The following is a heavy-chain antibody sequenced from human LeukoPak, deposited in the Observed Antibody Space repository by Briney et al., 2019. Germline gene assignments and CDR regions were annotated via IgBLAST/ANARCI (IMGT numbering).Heavy chain of an antibody. V-gene: IGHV3-23*01. J-gene: IGHJ6*02. CDR1: GFTFNNYA. Sequence: PGVSLRLSCAASGFTFNNYAMSWVRQAPGKGLEWVSAISGSGGATYYADSVKGRFTISRDNSKNTLFLHMNSLRVEDTAVYYCAKAPAAATKYYYGMDVWGQGTTVTVSS. CDR2: ISGSGGAT. D-gene: IGHD6-13*01. CDR3: AKAPAAATKYYYGMDV.